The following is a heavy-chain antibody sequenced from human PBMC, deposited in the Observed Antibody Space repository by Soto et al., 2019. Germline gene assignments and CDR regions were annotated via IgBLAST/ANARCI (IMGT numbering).Heavy chain of an antibody. J-gene: IGHJ4*02. V-gene: IGHV1-8*01. Sequence: QVQLVQSGAEVKKPGASVKVSCKASGYAFPSYHISWVRQASGHGLEWMGWMHPYSGNTAYAQKFRGRLTMTTDSSTSTAYMELSSLTSEDTAVYFCVREQDYGDYGDYWGQGTLVTVSS. CDR2: MHPYSGNT. CDR3: VREQDYGDYGDY. D-gene: IGHD4-17*01. CDR1: GYAFPSYH.